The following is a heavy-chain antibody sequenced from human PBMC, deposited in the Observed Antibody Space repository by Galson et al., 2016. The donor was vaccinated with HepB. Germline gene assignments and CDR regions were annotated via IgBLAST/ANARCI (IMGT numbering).Heavy chain of an antibody. CDR2: IYSADTT. CDR3: ARHYCDASGRPNYLTH. V-gene: IGHV3-66*04. J-gene: IGHJ4*02. D-gene: IGHD3-22*01. Sequence: LRLSCAVAGFAVRSYCMSWVRQAPGKGLEWASVIYSADTTYYADSVKGRFTISTDSSKNTLYLQMDSLRADDTAVYYCARHYCDASGRPNYLTHWGQGTPVTVSS. CDR1: GFAVRSYC.